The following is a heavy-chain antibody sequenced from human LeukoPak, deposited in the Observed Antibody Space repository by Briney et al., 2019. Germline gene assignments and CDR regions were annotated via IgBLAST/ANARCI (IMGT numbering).Heavy chain of an antibody. Sequence: GASVKVSCKASGYTFTGYYMHWVRQAPGQGLEWMGWINPNSGGTNYAQKFQGRVTMTRDTSISTAYMELSRLRSDDTAVYYCARDLRSTYYYDSSGYHYHPFDYWGQGTLVTVSS. V-gene: IGHV1-2*02. D-gene: IGHD3-22*01. CDR1: GYTFTGYY. CDR3: ARDLRSTYYYDSSGYHYHPFDY. CDR2: INPNSGGT. J-gene: IGHJ4*02.